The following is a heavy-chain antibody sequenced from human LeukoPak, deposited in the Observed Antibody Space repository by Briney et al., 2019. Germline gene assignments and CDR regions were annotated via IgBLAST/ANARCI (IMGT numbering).Heavy chain of an antibody. Sequence: GGSLRLSCAASGFTFSSYAMHWVRQAPGKGLEWVAVISYDGSNKYYADSVKGRFTISRDNSKNTLYLQMNSLRAEDTAVYYCARDINYYYGMDVWGQGTTVTASS. V-gene: IGHV3-30-3*01. J-gene: IGHJ6*02. CDR1: GFTFSSYA. D-gene: IGHD1-14*01. CDR3: ARDINYYYGMDV. CDR2: ISYDGSNK.